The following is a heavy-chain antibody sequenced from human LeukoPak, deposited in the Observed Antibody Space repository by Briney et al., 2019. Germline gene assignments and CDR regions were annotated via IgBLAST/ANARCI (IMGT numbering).Heavy chain of an antibody. CDR2: ISSSSSYI. V-gene: IGHV3-21*01. D-gene: IGHD2-2*01. J-gene: IGHJ6*03. Sequence: GGSLRLSCAASGFTFSSYAMSWVRQAPGKGLEWVSSISSSSSYIYYADSVKGRFTISRDNAKNSLYLQMNSLRAEDTAVYYCARLPGYCSSTSCQYGLVEYYYMDVWGKGTTVTVSS. CDR1: GFTFSSYA. CDR3: ARLPGYCSSTSCQYGLVEYYYMDV.